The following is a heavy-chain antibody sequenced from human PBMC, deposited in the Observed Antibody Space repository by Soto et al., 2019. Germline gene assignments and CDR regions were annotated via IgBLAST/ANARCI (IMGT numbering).Heavy chain of an antibody. D-gene: IGHD6-13*01. V-gene: IGHV3-33*01. CDR2: IWYDGSNK. J-gene: IGHJ6*02. CDR3: ARDGPYSSSWYGGMEV. CDR1: GFPLSSYS. Sequence: AQRLSCAASGFPLSSYSMHLVRHSPGKCLEWVAVIWYDGSNKYHADSVKGRFTISRDNSKNPLYLQMNSLRAEDTAVYYCARDGPYSSSWYGGMEVWGQGTTVNV.